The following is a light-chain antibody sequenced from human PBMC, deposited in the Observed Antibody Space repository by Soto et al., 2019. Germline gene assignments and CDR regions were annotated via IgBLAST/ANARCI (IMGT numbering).Light chain of an antibody. J-gene: IGKJ3*01. CDR3: QEHNGDLPVA. V-gene: IGKV1-27*01. CDR1: QAIGQS. CDR2: AAS. Sequence: GDRVTITCRASQAIGQSVAWYQQKPGQVPKLLIYAASTLHSGVPSRFSGSGSGAHFTLTITGLQPEDVATYYCQEHNGDLPVAFGPGTTVDV.